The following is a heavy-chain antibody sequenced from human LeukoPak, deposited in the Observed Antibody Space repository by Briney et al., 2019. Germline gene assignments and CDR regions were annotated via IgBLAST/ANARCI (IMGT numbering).Heavy chain of an antibody. CDR2: ISVHNGHT. CDR1: GYTFTNYG. V-gene: IGHV1-18*01. D-gene: IGHD3-9*01. CDR3: AREGATYYDIVTGSTSVAFDS. Sequence: EASVKVSCKASGYTFTNYGLGWVRQAPGQGLEWMGWISVHNGHTNYTQRLQGRVTMTTDTSTSTAYMELRSLRSDDTAVYYCAREGATYYDIVTGSTSVAFDSWGQGTLVTVSS. J-gene: IGHJ4*02.